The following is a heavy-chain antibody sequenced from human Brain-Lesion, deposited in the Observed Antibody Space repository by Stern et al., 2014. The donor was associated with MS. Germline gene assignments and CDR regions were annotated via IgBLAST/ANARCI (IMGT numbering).Heavy chain of an antibody. CDR3: ARGSYGILTGNGGHGFDI. D-gene: IGHD3-9*01. Sequence: QVQLVESGPGLVKPSQTLSLTCTVSGGSISSGNYYWSWLRQPAGEGLEWIGRIYSSGSTQYNPSLKSRVTISADTSTNQFSLRLSSVTAADTAVYYCARGSYGILTGNGGHGFDIGGQGTMVTVSS. CDR2: IYSSGST. J-gene: IGHJ3*02. V-gene: IGHV4-61*02. CDR1: GGSISSGNYY.